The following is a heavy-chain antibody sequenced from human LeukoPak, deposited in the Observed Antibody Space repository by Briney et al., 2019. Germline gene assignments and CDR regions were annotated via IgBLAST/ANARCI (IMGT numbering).Heavy chain of an antibody. CDR3: ATSGYDTSPEY. CDR1: GFTFSSYA. J-gene: IGHJ4*02. V-gene: IGHV4-39*01. CDR2: IYYSGST. Sequence: GSLRLSCAASGFTFSSYAMSWVRQPPGKGLEWIGSIYYSGSTYYNPSLKSRVTISVDTSKNQFSLKLSSVTAADTAVYYCATSGYDTSPEYWGQGTLVTVSS. D-gene: IGHD5-12*01.